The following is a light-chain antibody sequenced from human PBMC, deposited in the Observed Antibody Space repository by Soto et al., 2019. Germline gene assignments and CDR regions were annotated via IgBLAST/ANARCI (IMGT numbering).Light chain of an antibody. CDR1: QSVSSS. Sequence: EIVMTQSPVTLSVSPGERATLSCRASQSVSSSLAWYQQKPGQAPRFLIYGASTRAPGIPARFSGSGSGTEFTLTISSLQSEDFAVYYCQQYNNWPWTFGQGTKVEI. CDR2: GAS. CDR3: QQYNNWPWT. V-gene: IGKV3-15*01. J-gene: IGKJ1*01.